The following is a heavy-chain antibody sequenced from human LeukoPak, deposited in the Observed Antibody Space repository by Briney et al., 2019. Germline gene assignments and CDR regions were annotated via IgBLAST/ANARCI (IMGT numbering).Heavy chain of an antibody. CDR3: ARDGIAVAGTNY. CDR2: ISSSGSTI. J-gene: IGHJ4*02. CDR1: GFTFSSYE. Sequence: GGSLRLSCAASGFTFSSYEMNWVRQAPGKGLEWVSYISSSGSTIYYADSVKGRFTISRVNAKNSLYLQMNSLRAEDTAVYYCARDGIAVAGTNYWGQGTLVTVSS. V-gene: IGHV3-48*03. D-gene: IGHD6-19*01.